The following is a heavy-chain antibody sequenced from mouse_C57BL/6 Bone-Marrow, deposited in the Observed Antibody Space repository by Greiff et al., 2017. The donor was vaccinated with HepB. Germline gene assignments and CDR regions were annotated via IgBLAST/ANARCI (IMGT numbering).Heavy chain of an antibody. CDR2: ISSGGSYT. D-gene: IGHD2-12*01. J-gene: IGHJ4*01. V-gene: IGHV5-6*01. CDR1: GFTFSSYG. Sequence: EVMLVESGGDLVKPGGSLKLSCAASGFTFSSYGMSWVRQTPDKRLEWVATISSGGSYTYYPDSVKGRFTISRDNAKNTLYLQMSSLKSEDTAMYYCARYSQRFYYAMDYWGQGTSVTVSS. CDR3: ARYSQRFYYAMDY.